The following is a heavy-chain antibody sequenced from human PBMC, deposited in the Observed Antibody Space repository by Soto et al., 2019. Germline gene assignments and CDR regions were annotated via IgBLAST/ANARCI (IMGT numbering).Heavy chain of an antibody. V-gene: IGHV4-61*01. Sequence: SETLSLTCTVSGGSVSSGSYYWSWILHPPGKGLEWIGYIYYSGSTNCNPSLKSRVTISVDTSKNQFSLKLSSVTAADTAVYYCARDEYSSGYNWFDPWGQGTLVTVSS. CDR1: GGSVSSGSYY. CDR3: ARDEYSSGYNWFDP. CDR2: IYYSGST. J-gene: IGHJ5*02. D-gene: IGHD3-22*01.